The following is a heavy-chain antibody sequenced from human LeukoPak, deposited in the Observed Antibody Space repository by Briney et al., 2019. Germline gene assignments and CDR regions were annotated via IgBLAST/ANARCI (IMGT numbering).Heavy chain of an antibody. CDR1: GGSISSYY. CDR2: IYTSGST. CDR3: VPGEGSSLYGMDV. J-gene: IGHJ6*02. V-gene: IGHV4-4*07. D-gene: IGHD3-10*01. Sequence: PSETLSLTCTVSGGSISSYYWNWIRQPAGKGLEWIGRIYTSGSTHYNPSLKSRVTMSVDTSKNQFSLKLSSVTAADTAVYYCVPGEGSSLYGMDVWGQGTTVTVSS.